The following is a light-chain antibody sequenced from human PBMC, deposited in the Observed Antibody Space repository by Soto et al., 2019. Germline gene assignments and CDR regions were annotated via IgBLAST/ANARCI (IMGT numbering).Light chain of an antibody. CDR3: QQYNDHSPTWT. J-gene: IGKJ1*01. Sequence: IQITQTPSTLSASVGDRVTITCRSSQTISNYLAWYQQRPGKAPNLLIYDASTLRSGVPSRFTASGSGTEFTLTISSLQPDDFATYCCQQYNDHSPTWTFGQGTKLDIK. CDR2: DAS. V-gene: IGKV1-5*01. CDR1: QTISNY.